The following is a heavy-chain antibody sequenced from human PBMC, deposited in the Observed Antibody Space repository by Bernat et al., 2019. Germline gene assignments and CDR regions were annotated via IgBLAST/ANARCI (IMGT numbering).Heavy chain of an antibody. CDR3: AREMTTVPDYYYYDMDV. CDR1: GYTFTSYG. V-gene: IGHV1-18*01. J-gene: IGHJ6*03. D-gene: IGHD4-11*01. Sequence: QVQLVQSGAEVKKPGASVKVSCKASGYTFTSYGISWVRQAPGQGLEWMGWISAYNGNTNYAQKLQGRVTMTTDTSTSTAYMELRSLRSDDTAVYYCAREMTTVPDYYYYDMDVWGKGTTVTVSS. CDR2: ISAYNGNT.